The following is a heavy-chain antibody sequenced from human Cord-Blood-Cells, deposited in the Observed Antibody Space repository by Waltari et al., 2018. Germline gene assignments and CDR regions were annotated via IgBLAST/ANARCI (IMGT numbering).Heavy chain of an antibody. V-gene: IGHV1-69*06. Sequence: QVQLVQSGAEVKKPGASLKVSCKAAGGTFSRDAFSWVGQSTGQGLEWMGGIIPIFGTANYAQKFQGRVTITADKSTSTAYMELSSLRSEDTAVYYCARAGDSSSWYYFDYWGQGTLVTVSS. CDR1: GGTFSRDA. CDR3: ARAGDSSSWYYFDY. J-gene: IGHJ4*02. CDR2: IIPIFGTA. D-gene: IGHD6-13*01.